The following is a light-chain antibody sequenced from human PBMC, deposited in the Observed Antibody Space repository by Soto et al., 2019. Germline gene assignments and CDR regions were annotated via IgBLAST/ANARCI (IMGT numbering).Light chain of an antibody. CDR2: SNN. Sequence: QLVLTQPPSASGTPGQRVTISCSGSSSNIGSNTVNWYQQLTGTAPKLLIYSNNQRPSGVPDRFSGSKSGTSASLAISGLQSEDEADDYCAAWDDSLNVVFGGGTKLTVL. J-gene: IGLJ2*01. CDR3: AAWDDSLNVV. V-gene: IGLV1-44*01. CDR1: SSNIGSNT.